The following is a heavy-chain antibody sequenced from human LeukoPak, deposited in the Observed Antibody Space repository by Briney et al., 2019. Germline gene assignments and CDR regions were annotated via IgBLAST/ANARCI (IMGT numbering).Heavy chain of an antibody. CDR2: IKQDGSGK. CDR3: ARDPDQIVGANFDY. D-gene: IGHD1-26*01. Sequence: GGSLRLSCVASGVTFSTYWKNWVRQAPGKGLEWEANIKQDGSGKYYVDSVKGRFTISRDNAKNSLYLQMNSLTAEDTAVYYCARDPDQIVGANFDYWGQGTLVTVSS. J-gene: IGHJ4*02. CDR1: GVTFSTYW. V-gene: IGHV3-7*01.